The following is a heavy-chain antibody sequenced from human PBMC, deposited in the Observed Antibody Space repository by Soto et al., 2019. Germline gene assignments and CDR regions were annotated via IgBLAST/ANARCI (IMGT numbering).Heavy chain of an antibody. D-gene: IGHD5-12*01. CDR1: GGSISRSGYY. Sequence: SETLSLTCTVSGGSISRSGYYWSWIRQHPGKGLEWIGYIYFSGSTYYNPSLKSRVTILVDTSKNQFSLNLNSVTAADTAVYYCAGIVATNFDYWGQGTLVTVSS. CDR2: IYFSGST. CDR3: AGIVATNFDY. J-gene: IGHJ4*02. V-gene: IGHV4-31*03.